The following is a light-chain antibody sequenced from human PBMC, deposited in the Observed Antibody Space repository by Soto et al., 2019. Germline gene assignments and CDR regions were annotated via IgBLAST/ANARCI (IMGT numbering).Light chain of an antibody. J-gene: IGKJ1*01. CDR3: QQYDTYGAWT. V-gene: IGKV1-5*03. CDR1: QSINSW. Sequence: DIQMTQSPSTLSASVGDRVTITCRASQSINSWLAWYQQKPGKAPKLLIYRASSLESGVPSRFSGSASGTEFTLTITSLQPDDFATYYYQQYDTYGAWTFGQGTKVEIK. CDR2: RAS.